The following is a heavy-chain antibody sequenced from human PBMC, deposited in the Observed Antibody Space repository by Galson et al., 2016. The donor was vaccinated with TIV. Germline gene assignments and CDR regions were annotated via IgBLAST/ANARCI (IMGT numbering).Heavy chain of an antibody. CDR1: GGTFNNYA. Sequence: SVKVSCKASGGTFNNYAINWVRQAPSQGLEWVGGIVPLFSTANYAQKFQGRVTITADESTSTAYMELTSLRYDDTAIYYCAKDRNTAMDTYYWYYGMDVWGQGTTVTVSS. CDR2: IVPLFSTA. CDR3: AKDRNTAMDTYYWYYGMDV. V-gene: IGHV1-69*13. J-gene: IGHJ6*02. D-gene: IGHD5-18*01.